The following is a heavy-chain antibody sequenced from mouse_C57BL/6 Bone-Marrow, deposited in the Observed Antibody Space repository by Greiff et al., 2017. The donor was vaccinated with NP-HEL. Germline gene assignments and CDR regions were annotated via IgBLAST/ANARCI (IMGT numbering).Heavy chain of an antibody. V-gene: IGHV1-81*01. J-gene: IGHJ2*01. CDR3: ARWSYGSSMYYFDY. CDR1: GYTFTSYG. CDR2: IYPRSGNT. Sequence: VKLVESGAELARPGASVKLSCKASGYTFTSYGISWVKQRTGQGLEWIGEIYPRSGNTYYNEKFKGKATLTADKSSSTAYMELRSLTSEDSAVYFCARWSYGSSMYYFDYWGQGTTLTVSS. D-gene: IGHD1-1*01.